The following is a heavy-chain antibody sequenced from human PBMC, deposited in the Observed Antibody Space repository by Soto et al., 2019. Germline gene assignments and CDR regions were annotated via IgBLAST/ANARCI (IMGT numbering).Heavy chain of an antibody. CDR3: ATIRPLTIAAEGYYFDY. CDR1: GYTLTELS. Sequence: GASVKVSCKVSGYTLTELSMHWVRQAPGKGFEWMGGFDPEDGETIYAQKFQGRVTMTEDTSTDTAYMELSSLGSEDTAVYYCATIRPLTIAAEGYYFDYWGQGTQVTVSS. D-gene: IGHD6-6*01. V-gene: IGHV1-24*01. J-gene: IGHJ4*02. CDR2: FDPEDGET.